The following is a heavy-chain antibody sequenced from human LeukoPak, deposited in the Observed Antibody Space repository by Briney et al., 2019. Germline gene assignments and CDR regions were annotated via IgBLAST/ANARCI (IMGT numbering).Heavy chain of an antibody. CDR1: GLTFDDYA. J-gene: IGHJ6*02. D-gene: IGHD2-2*01. CDR2: ISGDGGST. CDR3: AKDGSDIVVVPAVHYGMDV. V-gene: IGHV3-43*02. Sequence: GGSLRLSCAASGLTFDDYAMHWVRQAPGKGLEWVSLISGDGGSTYYADSVKGRFTISRDNSKNSLYLQMNSLRTEDTALYYCAKDGSDIVVVPAVHYGMDVWGQGTTVTVSS.